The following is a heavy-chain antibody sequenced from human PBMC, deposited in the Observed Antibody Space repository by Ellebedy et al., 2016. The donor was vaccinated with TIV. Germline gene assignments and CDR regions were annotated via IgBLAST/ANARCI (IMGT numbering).Heavy chain of an antibody. CDR1: GGSISSYY. V-gene: IGHV4-4*07. D-gene: IGHD3-10*01. J-gene: IGHJ6*03. CDR3: ARASWFGPDYYMDV. CDR2: IYTSGST. Sequence: SETLSLXXTVSGGSISSYYWSWIRQPAGKGLEWIGRIYTSGSTNYNPSLKSRVTMSVDTSKNQFSLKLSSVTAADTAVYYCARASWFGPDYYMDVWGKGTTVTVSS.